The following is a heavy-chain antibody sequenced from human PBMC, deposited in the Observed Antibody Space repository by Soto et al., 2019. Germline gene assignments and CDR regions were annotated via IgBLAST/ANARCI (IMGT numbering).Heavy chain of an antibody. CDR1: GFTFNSHT. Sequence: GGSLRLSCAASGFTFNSHTMNWVRQAPGKGLEWLSYISDSSVSIYYADSVKGRFTVSRDNAKNSLYLQMNSLRAEDTAVYYCTRELGATGYWGQGTLVTVSS. J-gene: IGHJ4*02. CDR2: ISDSSVSI. D-gene: IGHD1-26*01. V-gene: IGHV3-48*04. CDR3: TRELGATGY.